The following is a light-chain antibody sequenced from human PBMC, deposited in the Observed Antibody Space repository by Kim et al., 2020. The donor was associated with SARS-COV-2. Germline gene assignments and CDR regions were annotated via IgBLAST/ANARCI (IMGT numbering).Light chain of an antibody. CDR3: QQSYSNPPT. CDR1: QSISRQ. CDR2: GAS. Sequence: DIQMTQSPSSLSASIGDRVTITCRASQSISRQFAWYQKRPGEAPKLLIYGASSLQSGVPSRFSGSGSGTDFTLTISSLQPEDFATYYCQQSYSNPPTFGQGTKVDIK. J-gene: IGKJ1*01. V-gene: IGKV1-39*01.